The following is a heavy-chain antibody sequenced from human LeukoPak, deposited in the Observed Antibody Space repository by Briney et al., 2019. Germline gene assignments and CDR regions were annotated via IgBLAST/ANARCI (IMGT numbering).Heavy chain of an antibody. CDR1: GFTFSSYS. D-gene: IGHD3-22*01. CDR3: ARDLYYDSSGYYFVYFDY. CDR2: ISSSTNYM. Sequence: GGSLRLSCAASGFTFSSYSMNWVRQAPGKGLEWVSSISSSTNYMYYADSVKGRFTISRDNAKNSLYLQMNSLRAEDTAVYYCARDLYYDSSGYYFVYFDYWGQGTLVTVSS. J-gene: IGHJ4*02. V-gene: IGHV3-21*01.